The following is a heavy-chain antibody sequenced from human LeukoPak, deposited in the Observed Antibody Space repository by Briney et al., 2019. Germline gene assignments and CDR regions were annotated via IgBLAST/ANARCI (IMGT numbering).Heavy chain of an antibody. CDR2: IYYSGST. CDR1: GGSISSYY. Sequence: SETLSLTCTVSGGSISSYYWSWIRQPPGKGLEWIGYIYYSGSTNYNPSLKSRVTISVDTSKNQFSLKLSSVTAADTAVYYCARNIAAAGIHYYYYYMDVWGKGTTVTVSS. J-gene: IGHJ6*03. D-gene: IGHD6-13*01. CDR3: ARNIAAAGIHYYYYYMDV. V-gene: IGHV4-59*01.